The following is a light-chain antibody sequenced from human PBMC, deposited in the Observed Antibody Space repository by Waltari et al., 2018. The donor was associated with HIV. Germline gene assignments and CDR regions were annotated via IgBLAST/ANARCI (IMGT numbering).Light chain of an antibody. Sequence: SYELTQPPSVSVSPGQTASITCSGENLGDKYACWYQQKPGQSPLLVIYQDSKRPSGIPERFSGSNSGNTATLTISGTQAMDEADYYCQAWDSSHVVFGGGTKLTVL. CDR3: QAWDSSHVV. V-gene: IGLV3-1*01. CDR1: NLGDKY. J-gene: IGLJ2*01. CDR2: QDS.